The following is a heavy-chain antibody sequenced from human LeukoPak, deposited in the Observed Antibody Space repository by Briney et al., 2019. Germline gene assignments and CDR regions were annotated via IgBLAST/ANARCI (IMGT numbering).Heavy chain of an antibody. CDR3: ARRSVYCSSTGCYTIDY. CDR1: GFTFSDYY. V-gene: IGHV3-11*01. J-gene: IGHJ4*02. D-gene: IGHD2-2*02. CDR2: ISSGGSTI. Sequence: GGSLRLSCAASGFTFSDYYMSWIHQAPGKGLEWVSYISSGGSTIYYADSVKGRFTISRDNAKNALYLQMNSLRVEDTAMYYCARRSVYCSSTGCYTIDYWGQGTLVTVSS.